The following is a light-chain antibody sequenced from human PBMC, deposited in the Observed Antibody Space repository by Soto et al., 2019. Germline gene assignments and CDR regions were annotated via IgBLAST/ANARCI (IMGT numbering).Light chain of an antibody. J-gene: IGKJ4*01. CDR1: QNISTW. Sequence: DIQMTQSPSSLSASVGDRVTITCRASQNISTWLVWYQERPGKAPKSLIFGASSLERGVPSRFSGSVSGTVFTPTIISLQPEDFATYYCKKYNTSPVTFGGGTKVE. CDR2: GAS. CDR3: KKYNTSPVT. V-gene: IGKV1D-16*01.